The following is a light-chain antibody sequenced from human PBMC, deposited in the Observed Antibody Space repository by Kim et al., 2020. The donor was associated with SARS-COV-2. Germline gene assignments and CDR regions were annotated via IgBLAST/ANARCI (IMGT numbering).Light chain of an antibody. V-gene: IGKV3-15*01. J-gene: IGKJ2*01. CDR3: HQYNDWPPGDT. CDR2: GAS. Sequence: EIVMTQSPATLSVSPGERATLSCRASQSVSNNLAWYQHTPGQPPRLLIYGASTRATGVPARFSGSGSGTDFTLTVSSLQSEDFAVYYCHQYNDWPPGDTFGQGTKLEI. CDR1: QSVSNN.